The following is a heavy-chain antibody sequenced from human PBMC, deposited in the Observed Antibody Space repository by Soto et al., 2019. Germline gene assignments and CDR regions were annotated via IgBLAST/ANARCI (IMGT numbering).Heavy chain of an antibody. Sequence: ASVKVSCKVSGYTLTELSMHWVRQAPGKGLEWVGGFDPEDGETIYAQKFQGRVTMTEDTSTDTAYMELSSLRSEDTAVYYCATGVPAAKAVVWFDPWCQGTLVTVSS. CDR3: ATGVPAAKAVVWFDP. CDR1: GYTLTELS. V-gene: IGHV1-24*01. D-gene: IGHD2-2*01. CDR2: FDPEDGET. J-gene: IGHJ5*02.